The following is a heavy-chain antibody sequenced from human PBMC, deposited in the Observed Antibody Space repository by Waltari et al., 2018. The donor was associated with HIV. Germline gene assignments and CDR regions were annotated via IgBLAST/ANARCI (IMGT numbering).Heavy chain of an antibody. J-gene: IGHJ4*02. Sequence: QVQLQESGPGLVKPSQTLSLTCTVSGGSISSGSYYWSWIRQPAGKGLEWIGRIYTSSSTNYNPSLKSRATISVDTSKNQLSLKLSSGTAADTAVYYCARATGDSPFDYWGQGTLVTVSS. CDR3: ARATGDSPFDY. CDR2: IYTSSST. CDR1: GGSISSGSYY. D-gene: IGHD4-17*01. V-gene: IGHV4-61*02.